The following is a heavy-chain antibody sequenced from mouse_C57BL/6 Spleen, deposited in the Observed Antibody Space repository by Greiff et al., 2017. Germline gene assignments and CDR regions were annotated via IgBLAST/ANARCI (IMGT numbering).Heavy chain of an antibody. Sequence: VQLQQSGTVLARPGASVKMSCKTSGYTFTSYWMHWVKQRPGQGLEWIGAIYPGNSDTSYNQKFKGKAKLTAVTSASTAYMALSSLTNEDSAVYYCARITTVPKRFAYWGQGTLVTVSA. CDR2: IYPGNSDT. CDR3: ARITTVPKRFAY. D-gene: IGHD1-1*01. CDR1: GYTFTSYW. V-gene: IGHV1-5*01. J-gene: IGHJ3*01.